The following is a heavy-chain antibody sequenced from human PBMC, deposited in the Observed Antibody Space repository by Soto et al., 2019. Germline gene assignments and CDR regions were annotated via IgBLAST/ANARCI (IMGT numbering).Heavy chain of an antibody. J-gene: IGHJ5*02. CDR3: ASIGSTYYDILTGFQNWFDP. V-gene: IGHV4-31*03. D-gene: IGHD3-9*01. CDR1: GGSISSGCYC. CDR2: INYSGST. Sequence: TLPHTCTVSGGSISSGCYCWSWIRKHPGKGLEWIGYINYSGSTYYNPSLKSRVTISVDTSKNQFSLKLSSVTAADTAVYYCASIGSTYYDILTGFQNWFDPWGQGTLVTVSS.